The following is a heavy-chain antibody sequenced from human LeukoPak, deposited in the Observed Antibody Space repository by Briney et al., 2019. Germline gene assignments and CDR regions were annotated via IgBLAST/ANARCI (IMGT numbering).Heavy chain of an antibody. J-gene: IGHJ3*02. CDR1: GFTFGTYA. CDR2: VGTSGDAT. Sequence: GGSLRLSCAASGFTFGTYAMTWVRRAPGKGLEWVSAVGTSGDATYYADSVKGRFTISGDNSKNTLYLQMNSLRAEDTAVYYCARDWGQDTAMVKRAFDIWGQGTMVTVSS. CDR3: ARDWGQDTAMVKRAFDI. V-gene: IGHV3-23*01. D-gene: IGHD5-18*01.